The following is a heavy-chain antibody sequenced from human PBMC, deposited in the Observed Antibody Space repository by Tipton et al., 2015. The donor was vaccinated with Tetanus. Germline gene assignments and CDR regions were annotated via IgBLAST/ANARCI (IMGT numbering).Heavy chain of an antibody. CDR3: AREAHCSGGSCFSGDFGS. V-gene: IGHV3-33*01. Sequence: SLRLSCAASGFIFSSYGIHWVRQAPGKGLEWVAVSWYDGTDKYYADSVKGRFTISRDNSKNTLYLQMNSLRAEGTAVCYCAREAHCSGGSCFSGDFGSWGQGTQVTVSP. CDR2: SWYDGTDK. J-gene: IGHJ4*02. D-gene: IGHD2-15*01. CDR1: GFIFSSYG.